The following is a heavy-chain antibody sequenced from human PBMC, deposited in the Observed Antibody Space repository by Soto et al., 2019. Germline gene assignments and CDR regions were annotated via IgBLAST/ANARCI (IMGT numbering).Heavy chain of an antibody. V-gene: IGHV3-23*01. J-gene: IGHJ5*02. CDR1: GFTFSSYA. D-gene: IGHD4-17*01. CDR2: ISGSGGST. CDR3: AKDVYGDDYNRFDP. Sequence: PGWSLRLSCAASGFTFSSYAMSWVRQAPGKGLEWVSAISGSGGSTYYADSVKGRFTISRDNSKNTLYLQMNSLRAEDTAVYYCAKDVYGDDYNRFDPWGQGTLVPVAS.